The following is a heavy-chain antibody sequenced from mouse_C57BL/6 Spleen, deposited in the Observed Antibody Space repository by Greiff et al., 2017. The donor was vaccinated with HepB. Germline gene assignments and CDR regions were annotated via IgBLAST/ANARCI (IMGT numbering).Heavy chain of an antibody. D-gene: IGHD4-1*02. V-gene: IGHV3-6*01. CDR3: ARDLQLGRGY. CDR2: ISYDGSN. CDR1: GYSITSGYY. Sequence: ESGPGLVKPSQSLSLTCSVTGYSITSGYYWNWIRQFPGNKLEWMGYISYDGSNNYNPSLKNRISITRDTSKNQFFLKLNSVTTEDTATYYCARDLQLGRGYWGQGTTLTVSS. J-gene: IGHJ2*01.